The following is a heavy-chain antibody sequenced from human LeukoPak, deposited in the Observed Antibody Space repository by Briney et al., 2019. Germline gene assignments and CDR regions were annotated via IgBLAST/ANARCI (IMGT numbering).Heavy chain of an antibody. CDR3: AKADKYYYDSSGYYYLDY. J-gene: IGHJ4*02. CDR1: GFTFDDYA. V-gene: IGHV3-9*03. CDR2: ISWNSGII. Sequence: GGSLRLSCAASGFTFDDYAMHWVRQAPGKGLEWVSGISWNSGIIGYADSVKGRFTTSRDNAKNSLYLQMNSLRAEDMALYYCAKADKYYYDSSGYYYLDYWGQGTLVTVSS. D-gene: IGHD3-22*01.